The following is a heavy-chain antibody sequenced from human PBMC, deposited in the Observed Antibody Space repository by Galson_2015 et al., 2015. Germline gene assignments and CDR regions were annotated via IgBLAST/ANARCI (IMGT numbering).Heavy chain of an antibody. CDR3: AKDQSGAGNHYGL. CDR2: ISGGAGTT. J-gene: IGHJ4*02. CDR1: GFTFGNYA. Sequence: SLRLSCAASGFTFGNYAMSWVRQAPGKGLEWVSTISGGAGTTFYAGSVKGRFTISRDNSKNTLSLQMNSLRAEDTALYYCAKDQSGAGNHYGLWGQGTLVTVSS. D-gene: IGHD3-10*01. V-gene: IGHV3-23*01.